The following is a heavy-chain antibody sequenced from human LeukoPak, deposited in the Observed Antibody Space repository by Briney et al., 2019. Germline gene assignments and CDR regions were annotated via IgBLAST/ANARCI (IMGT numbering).Heavy chain of an antibody. J-gene: IGHJ3*02. CDR2: IYTSGST. V-gene: IGHV4-4*07. D-gene: IGHD3-16*02. Sequence: SETLSLTCTVSGGSISSYYWSWIRQPAGKGLEWIGRIYTSGSTNYNPSLKSRVTMSVDTSKNQFSLKLSSVTAADTAVYYCARADYDYVWGSYRNGIDAFDIWGQGTMVTVSS. CDR1: GGSISSYY. CDR3: ARADYDYVWGSYRNGIDAFDI.